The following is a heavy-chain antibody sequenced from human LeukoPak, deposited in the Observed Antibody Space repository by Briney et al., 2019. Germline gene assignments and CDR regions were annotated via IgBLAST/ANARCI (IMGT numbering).Heavy chain of an antibody. CDR2: IYYSGST. J-gene: IGHJ2*01. Sequence: PSETLSLTCTVSGGSVSSGSHYWSWIRQPPGKGLEWIGYIYYSGSTNYNPSLKSRVTISVDTSKNQFSLKLSSVTAADTAVYYCARVESGIAALSYWYFDLWGRGTLVTVSS. V-gene: IGHV4-61*01. CDR3: ARVESGIAALSYWYFDL. CDR1: GGSVSSGSHY. D-gene: IGHD6-6*01.